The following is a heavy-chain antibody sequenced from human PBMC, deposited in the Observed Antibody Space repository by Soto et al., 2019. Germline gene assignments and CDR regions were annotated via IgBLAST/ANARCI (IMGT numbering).Heavy chain of an antibody. CDR2: ISGSGGST. D-gene: IGHD3-3*01. J-gene: IGHJ6*02. Sequence: GGSLRLSCAASGFTFSSYAMSWVRQAPGKGLEWVSAISGSGGSTYYADSVKGRFTISRDNSKNTLYLQMNSLRAEDTAVYYCAKDLTYYDFWSGYHPRDYGMDVWGQGTTVTVSS. CDR3: AKDLTYYDFWSGYHPRDYGMDV. V-gene: IGHV3-23*01. CDR1: GFTFSSYA.